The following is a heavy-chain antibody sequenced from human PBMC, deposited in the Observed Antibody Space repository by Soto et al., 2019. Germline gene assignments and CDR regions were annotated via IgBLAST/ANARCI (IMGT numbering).Heavy chain of an antibody. CDR3: VRGPYYYDSSGWGYYFDY. CDR1: GFTFSSYG. D-gene: IGHD3-22*01. J-gene: IGHJ4*02. Sequence: QVQLVESGGGVVQPGRSLRLSCAASGFTFSSYGMHWVRQAPGKGLEWVAVIWYDGSNKYYADSVKGRFTISRDNSKNTLYLQMNSLRAEDTAVYYCVRGPYYYDSSGWGYYFDYWGQGTLVTVSS. CDR2: IWYDGSNK. V-gene: IGHV3-33*01.